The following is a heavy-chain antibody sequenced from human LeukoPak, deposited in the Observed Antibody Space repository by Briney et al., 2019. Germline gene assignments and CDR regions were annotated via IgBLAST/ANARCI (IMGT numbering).Heavy chain of an antibody. J-gene: IGHJ6*01. CDR3: ARLTKDYYFGIGV. D-gene: IGHD3-3*01. V-gene: IGHV4-59*01. Sequence: SETLSHTRTVSGGSIISYYWSWIRQPPGKGLEWIGYVYYSGSTNYNPSLKSRVTISVDTSKNQFSLKLSSVTAADTAVYYCARLTKDYYFGIGVRGPVTTVTVSS. CDR1: GGSIISYY. CDR2: VYYSGST.